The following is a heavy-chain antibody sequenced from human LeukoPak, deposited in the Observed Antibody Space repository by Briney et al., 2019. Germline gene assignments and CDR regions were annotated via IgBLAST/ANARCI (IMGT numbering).Heavy chain of an antibody. D-gene: IGHD3-10*01. Sequence: PGGSLRLSCAASGFTFRNYGMHWDRQAPGKGLEWVAFVPYDGSNKDYTDSVKGRFTISRDNSENSLYLQMNSLRAEDTAVYYCATATYYYASGCQYCFHYWGQGTLVTVSS. CDR2: VPYDGSNK. CDR1: GFTFRNYG. CDR3: ATATYYYASGCQYCFHY. J-gene: IGHJ4*02. V-gene: IGHV3-30*02.